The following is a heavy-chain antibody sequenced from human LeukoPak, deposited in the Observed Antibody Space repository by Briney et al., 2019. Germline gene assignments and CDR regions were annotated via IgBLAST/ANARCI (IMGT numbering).Heavy chain of an antibody. CDR1: GGSFSGYY. CDR3: AREEVALTLYYFDY. V-gene: IGHV4-34*01. CDR2: INHSGST. Sequence: SETLSLTCAVYGGSFSGYYWSWIRQPPGKGLEWIGEINHSGSTNYNPSLKSRVTISVDTSKNQFSLKLSSVTAADTAVYYCAREEVALTLYYFDYWGQGTLVTVSS. D-gene: IGHD1-14*01. J-gene: IGHJ4*02.